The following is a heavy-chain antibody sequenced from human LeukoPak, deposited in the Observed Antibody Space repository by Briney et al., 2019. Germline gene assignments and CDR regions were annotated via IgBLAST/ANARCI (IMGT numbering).Heavy chain of an antibody. V-gene: IGHV1-18*04. CDR3: AKVRVSVAGDYFDY. CDR1: GYTFTCYG. CDR2: ISAYNGNT. D-gene: IGHD6-19*01. J-gene: IGHJ4*02. Sequence: ASVKVCCKASGYTFTCYGISKAPQAPGQGPDWLRWISAYNGNTNYAQKLQGRVTMTTDTSTSTAYMELRSLRSDDTAVYYCAKVRVSVAGDYFDYWGQGTLVTVSS.